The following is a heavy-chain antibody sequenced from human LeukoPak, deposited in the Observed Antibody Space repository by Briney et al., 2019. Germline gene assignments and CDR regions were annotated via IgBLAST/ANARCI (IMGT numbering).Heavy chain of an antibody. Sequence: GASVKVSCKASGYSFTSNYIHWVRQAPGQGLEWMGWISAYNGNTNYAQKLQGRVTMTTDTSTSTAYMELRSLRSDDTAVYYCAREGSSSYYYYGMDVWGQGTTVTVSS. V-gene: IGHV1-18*04. CDR3: AREGSSSYYYYGMDV. CDR1: GYSFTSNY. D-gene: IGHD6-6*01. J-gene: IGHJ6*02. CDR2: ISAYNGNT.